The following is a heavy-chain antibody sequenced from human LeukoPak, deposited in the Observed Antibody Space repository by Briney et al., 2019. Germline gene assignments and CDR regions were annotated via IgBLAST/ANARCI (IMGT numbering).Heavy chain of an antibody. V-gene: IGHV3-23*01. CDR2: LTRTGRTA. CDR3: AKDRPNFYEASGSYYKMKGDF. D-gene: IGHD3-10*01. CDR1: GFTFNTHA. J-gene: IGHJ4*02. Sequence: GGSLRLSCAASGFTFNTHAMSWVRQAPEKGLEWVSSLTRTGRTAYYADSVKGRFTISRDNLKNTVYLQMNSLRGEDTAIYYCAKDRPNFYEASGSYYKMKGDFWGQGTLVTVSS.